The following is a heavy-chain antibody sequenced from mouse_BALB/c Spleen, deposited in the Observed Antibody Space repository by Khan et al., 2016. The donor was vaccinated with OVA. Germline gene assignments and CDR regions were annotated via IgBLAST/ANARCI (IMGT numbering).Heavy chain of an antibody. CDR1: GFTIKDTH. CDR3: APAGTGDYFDY. D-gene: IGHD4-1*01. Sequence: VQLKQSGAELVKPGASVKLSCTASGFTIKDTHMHWVKQSPEQGLEWIGRIDPANDTSKYDPRFQGQATITADTSSNTAFLHLSSLTSEDTAVYYCAPAGTGDYFDYWGQGTTLTGSS. J-gene: IGHJ2*01. CDR2: IDPANDTS. V-gene: IGHV14-3*02.